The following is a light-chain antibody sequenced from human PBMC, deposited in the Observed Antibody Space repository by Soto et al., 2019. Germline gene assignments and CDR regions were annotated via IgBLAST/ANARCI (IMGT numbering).Light chain of an antibody. V-gene: IGKV3-20*01. Sequence: VLTLSLGTLSLSPGERATLSCRASQSVSSSYLAWYQQKPGQAPRLLIHGASSRASGIPDRFSGSGSGTDFTLTISRLEPEDFAMYYCQQYGSTRWTFGQGTKVDIK. CDR1: QSVSSSY. J-gene: IGKJ1*01. CDR2: GAS. CDR3: QQYGSTRWT.